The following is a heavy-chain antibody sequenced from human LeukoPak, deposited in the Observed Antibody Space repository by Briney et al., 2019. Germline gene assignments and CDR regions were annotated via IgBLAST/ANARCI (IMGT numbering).Heavy chain of an antibody. V-gene: IGHV4-34*01. CDR3: ARAGCSSTSCYSHYYYYGMDV. CDR2: INYSGST. CDR1: GGSFSGYY. J-gene: IGHJ6*04. D-gene: IGHD2-2*01. Sequence: SETLSLTCAVYGGSFSGYYWSWIRQPPGKGLEWIGEINYSGSTNYNPSLKSRVTISVDTSKNQFSLKLSSVTAADTAVYYCARAGCSSTSCYSHYYYYGMDVWGKGTTVTVSS.